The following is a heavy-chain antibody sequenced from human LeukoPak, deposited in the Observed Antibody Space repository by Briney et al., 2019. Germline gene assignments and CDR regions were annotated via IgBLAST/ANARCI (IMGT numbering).Heavy chain of an antibody. CDR2: INPNSGGT. D-gene: IGHD3-22*01. V-gene: IGHV1-2*02. J-gene: IGHJ3*02. CDR3: ARDTRYYYDSSAYYRSDAFDI. Sequence: ASVKVSCKASGYTFTGYYIHWVRQAPGQGLEWMGWINPNSGGTNYAQKFQGRVTMTRDTSISTAYMELSRLRSEDAAVYYCARDTRYYYDSSAYYRSDAFDIWGQGTMVTVSS. CDR1: GYTFTGYY.